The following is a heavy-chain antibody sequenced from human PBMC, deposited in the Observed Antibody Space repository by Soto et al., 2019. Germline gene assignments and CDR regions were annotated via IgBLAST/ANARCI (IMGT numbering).Heavy chain of an antibody. CDR1: DGSFSRYY. J-gene: IGHJ4*02. V-gene: IGHV4-34*01. Sequence: SETMSVTRGVDDGSFSRYYWSLIRQPPGKGLEWIGEINHSGSTNYNPSLKSRVTISVDTSKNQFSLKLSSVTAADTAVYYCARGPSGSYRYYFDYWGQGTLVTVSS. CDR2: INHSGST. CDR3: ARGPSGSYRYYFDY. D-gene: IGHD1-26*01.